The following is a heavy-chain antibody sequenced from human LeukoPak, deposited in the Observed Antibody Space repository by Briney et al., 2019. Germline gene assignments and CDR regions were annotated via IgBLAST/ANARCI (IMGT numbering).Heavy chain of an antibody. CDR1: GFTFSSYS. CDR2: ISSSSYI. CDR3: ARDLAGGSSWNNY. Sequence: SGGSLRLSCAAPGFTFSSYSMNWVRQAPGKGLEWVSSISSSSYIYYADSVKGRFTISRDNAKNPLYLQMNSLRAEDTAVYYCARDLAGGSSWNNYWGQGTLVTVSS. D-gene: IGHD6-13*01. V-gene: IGHV3-21*01. J-gene: IGHJ4*02.